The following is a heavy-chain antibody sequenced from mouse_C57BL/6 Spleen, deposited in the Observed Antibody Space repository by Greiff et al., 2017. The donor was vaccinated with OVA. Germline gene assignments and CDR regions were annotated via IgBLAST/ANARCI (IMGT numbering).Heavy chain of an antibody. CDR2: IDPSDSET. Sequence: VQLQQPGAELVRPGSSVQLSCKASGYTFTSYWMHWVKQRPIQGLEWIGNIDPSDSETHYNQKFKDKATLTVDKSSSTAYMQLSSLTSEDSAVYYCARAGYYSHYFDYWGQGTTLTVSS. CDR1: GYTFTSYW. J-gene: IGHJ2*01. V-gene: IGHV1-52*01. CDR3: ARAGYYSHYFDY. D-gene: IGHD1-1*01.